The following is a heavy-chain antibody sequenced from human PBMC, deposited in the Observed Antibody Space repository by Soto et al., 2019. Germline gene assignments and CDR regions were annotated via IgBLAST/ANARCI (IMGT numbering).Heavy chain of an antibody. V-gene: IGHV3-66*01. CDR3: AGTYYYGSGSYHYGMDV. CDR1: GFTVSSNY. Sequence: GGSLRLSCAASGFTVSSNYMSWVRQAPGKGLEWVSVIYSGGSTYYADSVKGRFTISRDNSKNTLYLQMNSLRAEDTAVYYCAGTYYYGSGSYHYGMDVWGQGTTVTVSS. CDR2: IYSGGST. D-gene: IGHD3-10*01. J-gene: IGHJ6*02.